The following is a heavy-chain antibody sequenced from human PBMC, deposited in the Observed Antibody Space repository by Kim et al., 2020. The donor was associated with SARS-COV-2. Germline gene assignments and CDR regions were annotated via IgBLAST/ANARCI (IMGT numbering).Heavy chain of an antibody. CDR3: AKMSGGAGTSFAY. V-gene: IGHV3-23*01. J-gene: IGHJ4*02. CDR1: GFTFSNYG. Sequence: LSLTCAASGFTFSNYGMSWVRQAPEKGLEWVSGISGSGNTTYYADSVKGRFTVSRDNSKDTLYLQMNSLRAEDTALYYCAKMSGGAGTSFAYWGQGALVTVSS. CDR2: ISGSGNTT. D-gene: IGHD3-10*02.